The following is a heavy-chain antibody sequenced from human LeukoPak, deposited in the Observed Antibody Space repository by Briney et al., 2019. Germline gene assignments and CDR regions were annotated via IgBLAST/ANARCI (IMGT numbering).Heavy chain of an antibody. V-gene: IGHV1-69*04. CDR2: IIPILGIA. Sequence: SVKVSCKASGGTFSSYTISWVRQAPGQGLEWMGRIIPILGIANYAQKFQGRVTITADKSPSTAYMELSSLRSEDTAVYYCAREGIAVAGYYYYYYMDVWGKGTTVTVSS. CDR1: GGTFSSYT. J-gene: IGHJ6*03. CDR3: AREGIAVAGYYYYYYMDV. D-gene: IGHD6-19*01.